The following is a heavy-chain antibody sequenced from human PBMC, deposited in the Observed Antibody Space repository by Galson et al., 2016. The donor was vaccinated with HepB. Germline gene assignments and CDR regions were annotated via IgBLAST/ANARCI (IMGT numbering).Heavy chain of an antibody. D-gene: IGHD4-17*01. V-gene: IGHV3-30-3*01. Sequence: SLRLSCAASGFTFSSYAMHWVRQAPGKGLEWVAVISYDGSNKYYADSVKGRFTISRDNSKNTLYLQMNNLRAEDTAVYYCARADDYGDYYFDYWGQGALVTVSS. CDR2: ISYDGSNK. J-gene: IGHJ4*02. CDR1: GFTFSSYA. CDR3: ARADDYGDYYFDY.